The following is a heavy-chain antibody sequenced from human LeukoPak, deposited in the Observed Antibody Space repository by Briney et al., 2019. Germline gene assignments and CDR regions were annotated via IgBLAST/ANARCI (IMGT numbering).Heavy chain of an antibody. CDR3: AKGVGYHSNNYFDY. D-gene: IGHD4-11*01. V-gene: IGHV3-23*01. J-gene: IGHJ4*02. Sequence: GGSLRLSCAASGFTFSSYAMSWVRQAPGKGLEWVSTISGSGASTYYADSVKGRFAISRDNSKNTLYLQMNTLRAEDTAVYYCAKGVGYHSNNYFDYWGQGTLVTVSS. CDR2: ISGSGAST. CDR1: GFTFSSYA.